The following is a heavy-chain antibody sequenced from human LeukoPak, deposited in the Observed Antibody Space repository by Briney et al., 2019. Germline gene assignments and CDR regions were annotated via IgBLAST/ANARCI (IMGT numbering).Heavy chain of an antibody. CDR2: IKSSADGGTT. J-gene: IGHJ4*02. CDR3: TTGALKYYDNSGYQHVVDW. V-gene: IGHV3-15*01. CDR1: GFIFSNAW. D-gene: IGHD3-22*01. Sequence: PGGSLRLSCSASGFIFSNAWMNWVRQAPGMGLEWVARIKSSADGGTTDYAAPVKGRFTVSRDDSKNMLYLQMNSLKTADTAVYYCTTGALKYYDNSGYQHVVDWWGQGTLVTVSA.